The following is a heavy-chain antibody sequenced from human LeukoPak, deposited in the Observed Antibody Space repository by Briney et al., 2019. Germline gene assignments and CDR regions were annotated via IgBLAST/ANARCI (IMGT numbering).Heavy chain of an antibody. CDR1: GFTFSSYS. D-gene: IGHD1-26*01. V-gene: IGHV3-21*01. J-gene: IGHJ3*02. Sequence: GGSLRLSCAASGFTFSSYSMNWVRQAPGKGLEWVSSISSSSSYIYYADSVKGRFTISRDNAKNSLYLQMNSLRAEDTAVYYCARDDEVLGGSETYSNAFDIWGQGTMVTVSS. CDR2: ISSSSSYI. CDR3: ARDDEVLGGSETYSNAFDI.